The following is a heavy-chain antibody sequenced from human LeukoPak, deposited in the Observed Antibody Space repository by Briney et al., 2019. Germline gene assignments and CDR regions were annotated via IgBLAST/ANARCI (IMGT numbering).Heavy chain of an antibody. J-gene: IGHJ5*02. Sequence: ASVKVSCKASGDTFSSYPVSWVRQAPGQGLEWMGGIIPIFGTANYAQKFQGRVTITADELTNTAYMDLSSLRSGDTAMYYCAREDYGRWFDPWGQGTLVADSS. CDR2: IIPIFGTA. CDR3: AREDYGRWFDP. D-gene: IGHD4-17*01. CDR1: GDTFSSYP. V-gene: IGHV1-69*13.